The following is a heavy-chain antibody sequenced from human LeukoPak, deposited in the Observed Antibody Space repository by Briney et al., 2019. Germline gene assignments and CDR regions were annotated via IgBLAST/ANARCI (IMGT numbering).Heavy chain of an antibody. CDR2: IKQDGSEK. CDR3: ARSYSSSWYDLGGNFDY. J-gene: IGHJ4*02. V-gene: IGHV3-7*01. CDR1: GFTFSNYW. D-gene: IGHD6-13*01. Sequence: GGSLRLSCAASGFTFSNYWMTWVRQAPGKGLEWVANIKQDGSEKYYVDSVKGRFTISRDNAKNSLYLQMNSLRAEDTAVYYCARSYSSSWYDLGGNFDYWGQGTLVTVSS.